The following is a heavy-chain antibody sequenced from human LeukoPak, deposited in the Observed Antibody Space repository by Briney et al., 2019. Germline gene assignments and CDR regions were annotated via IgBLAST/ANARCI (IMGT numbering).Heavy chain of an antibody. Sequence: SETLSLTCTVSGGSISSGDYYWSWIRQPPGKGLEWIGDIYYSGSTNYNPSLKSRVTISIDTSKNQFSLRLSSVTAADTAVYYCARDYSNSLDYWGQGTLVTVSS. V-gene: IGHV4-61*08. CDR1: GGSISSGDYY. CDR2: IYYSGST. CDR3: ARDYSNSLDY. J-gene: IGHJ4*02. D-gene: IGHD4-11*01.